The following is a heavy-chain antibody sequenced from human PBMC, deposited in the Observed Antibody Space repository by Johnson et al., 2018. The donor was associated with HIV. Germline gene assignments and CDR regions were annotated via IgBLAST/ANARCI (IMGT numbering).Heavy chain of an antibody. CDR2: ISWNSGSI. V-gene: IGHV3-20*04. D-gene: IGHD1-26*01. J-gene: IGHJ3*02. CDR3: AREPALVGARGAFDI. CDR1: GFTFDDYG. Sequence: VQLVESGGGVVRPGGSLRLSCAASGFTFDDYGMTWVRQAPGKGLEWVSGISWNSGSIGYADSVKGRFTISRDNAKNSLYLQMNSLRAEDTAVYYCAREPALVGARGAFDIWGQGTMVTVSS.